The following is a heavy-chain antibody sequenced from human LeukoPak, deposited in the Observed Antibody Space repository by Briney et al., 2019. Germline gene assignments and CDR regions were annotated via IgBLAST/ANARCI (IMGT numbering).Heavy chain of an antibody. CDR2: IYYSGST. J-gene: IGHJ5*02. CDR3: ARDQGYSYGLNWFDP. D-gene: IGHD5-18*01. V-gene: IGHV4-30-4*01. CDR1: GGSISSGDYY. Sequence: SETLSLTCTVSGGSISSGDYYWSWIRQPPGKGLEWIGYIYYSGSTYYNPSLKSRVTISVDTSKNQFSLKLSSVTAADTAVYYCARDQGYSYGLNWFDPWGQGTLVTVSS.